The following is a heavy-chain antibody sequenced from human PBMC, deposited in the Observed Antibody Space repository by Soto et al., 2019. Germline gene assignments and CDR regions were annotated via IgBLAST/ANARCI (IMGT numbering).Heavy chain of an antibody. CDR1: GYTFTGYY. V-gene: IGHV1-2*04. D-gene: IGHD6-13*01. Sequence: ASVKVSCKASGYTFTGYYMHWVRQAPGQGLEWMGWINPNSGGTNYAQKFQGWVTMTRDTSISTAYMELSRLRSDDTAVYYCARGTPYCSSWTPHYFDYWGQGTLVPVSS. J-gene: IGHJ4*02. CDR2: INPNSGGT. CDR3: ARGTPYCSSWTPHYFDY.